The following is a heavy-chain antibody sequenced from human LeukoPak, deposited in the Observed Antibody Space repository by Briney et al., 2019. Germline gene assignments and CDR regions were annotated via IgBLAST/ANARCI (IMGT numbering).Heavy chain of an antibody. Sequence: SETLSLTCTVSGDPISNSYWSWIRQPPEKGLEWIGYIHYSGSTNYNPSLKSRVTISVDTSKNQFSLKLSSVTAAYTAVYYCAREGRFTIFGVVSDYWGQGTLVTVSS. CDR1: GDPISNSY. J-gene: IGHJ4*02. V-gene: IGHV4-59*01. CDR2: IHYSGST. D-gene: IGHD3-3*01. CDR3: AREGRFTIFGVVSDY.